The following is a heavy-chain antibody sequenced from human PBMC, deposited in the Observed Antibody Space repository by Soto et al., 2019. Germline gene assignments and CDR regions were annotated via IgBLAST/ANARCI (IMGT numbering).Heavy chain of an antibody. CDR2: TYQSGSA. Sequence: SLTCTVSGGSISSGGYSWTWLRQSPGKGLEWIGYTYQSGSAFYNPSLKSRVTISVDRSKNQFPLNLTSVTAADTAVYYCARDYYGMDVWGQGTTVTVSS. CDR1: GGSISSGGYS. J-gene: IGHJ6*02. CDR3: ARDYYGMDV. V-gene: IGHV4-30-2*06.